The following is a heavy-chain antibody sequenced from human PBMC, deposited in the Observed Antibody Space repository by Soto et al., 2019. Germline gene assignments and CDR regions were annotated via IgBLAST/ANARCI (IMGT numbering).Heavy chain of an antibody. Sequence: SETLSLTCTVSGGSISSYYWSWVRQPPGKRPEWIAYIYNGGTTNYNPSLKSRLTISLDTSKNQFSLKLSSVTAADTAVYFCARGGPSSKWLDPWGQGIQVTVSS. CDR1: GGSISSYY. J-gene: IGHJ5*02. V-gene: IGHV4-59*01. CDR3: ARGGPSSKWLDP. CDR2: IYNGGTT.